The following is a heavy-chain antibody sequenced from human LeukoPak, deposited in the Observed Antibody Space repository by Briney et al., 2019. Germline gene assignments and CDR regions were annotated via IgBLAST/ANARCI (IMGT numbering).Heavy chain of an antibody. CDR3: AKDLGSYGDYDFYFDY. Sequence: GSLRLSCAASGFTFSSYGMHWVRQAPGKGLEWVAVISYDGSNKYYADSVKGRFTISRDNSKNTLYLQMDSLRAEDTAVYYCAKDLGSYGDYDFYFDYWGQGTLVTVSS. J-gene: IGHJ4*02. V-gene: IGHV3-30*18. CDR2: ISYDGSNK. CDR1: GFTFSSYG. D-gene: IGHD4-17*01.